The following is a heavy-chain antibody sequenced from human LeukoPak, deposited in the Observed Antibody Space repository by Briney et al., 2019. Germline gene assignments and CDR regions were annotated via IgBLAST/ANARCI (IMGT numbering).Heavy chain of an antibody. J-gene: IGHJ4*02. CDR3: ARDLRGDYAFDY. CDR2: IYSGGSK. D-gene: IGHD4-17*01. V-gene: IGHV3-66*02. Sequence: GGSLRLSCAASGFTVSSNYMSWVRQAPGKGLEWVSVIYSGGSKYYADSVKGRFTISRDNSKNTLYLQMNSLRTEDTAVYYCARDLRGDYAFDYWGQGTLVTVSS. CDR1: GFTVSSNY.